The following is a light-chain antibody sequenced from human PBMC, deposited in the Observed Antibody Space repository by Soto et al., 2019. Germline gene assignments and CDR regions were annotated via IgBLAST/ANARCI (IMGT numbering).Light chain of an antibody. CDR2: DVS. J-gene: IGLJ2*01. CDR1: GSDVGGYNY. V-gene: IGLV2-14*01. Sequence: QSALSQPASVSGSPGQSITISCTATGSDVGGYNYVSWYQQHPGKAPKLMIYDVSNRPSGVSNRFSGSKSGNTASLTISGLQTEDEADYYCTSYTSSSTLFGGGTKLTVL. CDR3: TSYTSSSTL.